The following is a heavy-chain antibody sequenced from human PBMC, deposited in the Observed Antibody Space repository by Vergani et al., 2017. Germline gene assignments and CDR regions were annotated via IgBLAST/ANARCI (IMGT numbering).Heavy chain of an antibody. CDR2: INWNGGST. J-gene: IGHJ6*03. D-gene: IGHD4/OR15-4a*01. V-gene: IGHV3-20*01. CDR1: GFTFSSYW. CDR3: ARVTMRYYYMDV. Sequence: EVQLVESGGGLVQPGGSLRLSCAASGFTFSSYWMSWVRQAPGKGLEWVSGINWNGGSTGYADSVKGRFTISRDNAKNSLYLQMNSLRAEDTALYHCARVTMRYYYMDVWGKGTTVTVSS.